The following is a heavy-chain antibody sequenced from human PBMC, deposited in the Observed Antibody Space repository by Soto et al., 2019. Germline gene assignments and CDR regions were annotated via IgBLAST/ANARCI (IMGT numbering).Heavy chain of an antibody. CDR3: ARVASDYDFWSGYYMGHGYYFDY. D-gene: IGHD3-3*01. CDR1: GGSISSYY. V-gene: IGHV4-59*01. CDR2: IYYSGST. Sequence: PSETLSLTCTVSGGSISSYYWSWIRQPPGKGLEWIGYIYYSGSTNYNPSLKSRVTISVDTSKDQFSLKLSSVTAADTAVYYCARVASDYDFWSGYYMGHGYYFDYWGQGTLVTVSS. J-gene: IGHJ4*02.